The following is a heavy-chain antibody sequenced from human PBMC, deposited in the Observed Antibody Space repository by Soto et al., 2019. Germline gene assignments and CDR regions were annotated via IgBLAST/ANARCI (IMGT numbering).Heavy chain of an antibody. CDR3: ARYALGSSCWYDFDY. V-gene: IGHV4-4*02. CDR1: GGSISRSNW. Sequence: QVQLQESGPGLVKPTGTLSLTCAVSGGSISRSNWWSWVRQPPGKGLEWIGEIYHSGSTNYNPSLKSRVTISVDKSKNQFSLKLSSVTAADTAEYYCARYALGSSCWYDFDYWGQGTLVTVSS. J-gene: IGHJ4*02. D-gene: IGHD6-19*01. CDR2: IYHSGST.